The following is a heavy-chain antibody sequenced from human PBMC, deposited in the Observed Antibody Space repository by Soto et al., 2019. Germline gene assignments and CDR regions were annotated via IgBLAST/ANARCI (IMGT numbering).Heavy chain of an antibody. CDR2: INPSGGST. Sequence: ASVKVSCKASGYIFINHYLHWVRQAPGQGLEWMGIINPSGGSTTYAQKLQGRVTMTTDTSTSTAYMELRSLRSDDTAVYYCARDLAYYYDSSGYAEEYFQHWGQGTLVTVSS. D-gene: IGHD3-22*01. CDR3: ARDLAYYYDSSGYAEEYFQH. V-gene: IGHV1-46*01. CDR1: GYIFINHY. J-gene: IGHJ1*01.